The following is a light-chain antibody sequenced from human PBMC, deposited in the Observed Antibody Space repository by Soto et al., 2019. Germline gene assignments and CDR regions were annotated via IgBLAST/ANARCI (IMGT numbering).Light chain of an antibody. Sequence: DIQMTQSPSSLSASVGDRVTITCRASPTIITWLAWYQQKPGKGLKVLIYRASNLQTGVPSRFSGSGSGTEFTLTINSLQPDDFATYFCQQYNVYPWTFGQGTKVET. CDR3: QQYNVYPWT. J-gene: IGKJ1*01. CDR2: RAS. CDR1: PTIITW. V-gene: IGKV1-5*03.